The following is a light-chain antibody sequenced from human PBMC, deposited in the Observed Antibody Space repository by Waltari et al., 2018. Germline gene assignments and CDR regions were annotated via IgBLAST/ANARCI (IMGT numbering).Light chain of an antibody. CDR3: QQYHNWPPWT. CDR2: DAS. Sequence: EIVMTQSPATLSVSPGEGATLSCRASQSVTSKLAWYQLKSGQAPRLVIYDASSRATGIPARFSGSGSGTEFTLTISSLQSEDFAVYYCQQYHNWPPWTFGQGTKVEI. V-gene: IGKV3D-15*01. CDR1: QSVTSK. J-gene: IGKJ1*01.